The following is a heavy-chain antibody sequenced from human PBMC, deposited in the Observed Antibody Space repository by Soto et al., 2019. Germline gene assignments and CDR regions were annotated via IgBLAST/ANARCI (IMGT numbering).Heavy chain of an antibody. V-gene: IGHV3-33*01. CDR1: GFTFSSYG. CDR3: ARDRGAVAGTRYYYGMDV. Sequence: VPLVESGGGVVQPGRSLRLSCAASGFTFSSYGMHWVRQAPGKGLEWVAVIWYDGTNKYYADSVKGRFTISRDNSKNTLYLQMISLRAEDTAVYYCARDRGAVAGTRYYYGMDVWGQGTTVTVSS. J-gene: IGHJ6*02. D-gene: IGHD6-13*01. CDR2: IWYDGTNK.